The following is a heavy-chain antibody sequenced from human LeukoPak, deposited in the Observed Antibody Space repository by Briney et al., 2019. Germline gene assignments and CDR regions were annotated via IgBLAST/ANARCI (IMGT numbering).Heavy chain of an antibody. CDR1: GGSISSGGYS. CDR3: ARRRGPGYFDY. CDR2: IYHSGST. Sequence: SETLSLTCAVSGGSISSGGYSWSWIRQPPGKGLEWIGYIYHSGSTYYNPSLESRVTISVDRSKNQFSLKLSSVTAADTAVYYCARRRGPGYFDYWGQGTLVTVSS. V-gene: IGHV4-30-2*01. J-gene: IGHJ4*02. D-gene: IGHD5-12*01.